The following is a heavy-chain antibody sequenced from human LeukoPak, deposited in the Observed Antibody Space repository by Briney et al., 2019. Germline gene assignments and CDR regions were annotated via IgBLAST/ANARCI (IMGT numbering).Heavy chain of an antibody. CDR2: IKGDGSEK. CDR1: GFTLSTYW. D-gene: IGHD3-22*01. CDR3: ARGDYYDRAFDV. Sequence: GGSLRLSCAASGFTLSTYWMNWVRQAPGKGLEWVADIKGDGSEKYYVDSVKGRFTISRDNAKNSLYLHMSSPRAEDTAVYYCARGDYYDRAFDVWGQGTMVTVS. J-gene: IGHJ3*01. V-gene: IGHV3-7*01.